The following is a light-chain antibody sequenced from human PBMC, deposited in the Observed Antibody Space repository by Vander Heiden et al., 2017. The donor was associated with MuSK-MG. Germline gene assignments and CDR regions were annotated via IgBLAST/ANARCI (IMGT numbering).Light chain of an antibody. V-gene: IGKV1-39*01. CDR3: QQSYSNPPLT. CDR1: QSISSY. Sequence: DIQMTQSPSSLSASVGDRVTITCRASQSISSYLNWYQQKPGKAPKLLIYAASSLQSGVPSRFSGSGFGTDFTLTISSLQPEDFATYYCQQSYSNPPLTFGGGTKVXIK. CDR2: AAS. J-gene: IGKJ4*01.